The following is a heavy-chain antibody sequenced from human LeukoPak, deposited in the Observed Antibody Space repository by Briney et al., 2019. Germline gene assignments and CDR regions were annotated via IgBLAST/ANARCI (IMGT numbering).Heavy chain of an antibody. CDR2: ISSSGSTI. V-gene: IGHV3-48*03. Sequence: GGSLRLSCAASGFTFSSYEMNWVRQAPGKGLEWVSYISSSGSTIYYADSVKGRFTISRDNAKNSLYLQMNSLRAEDTAVYYCARDEQQLVGYYGMDVWGQGTTVTVSS. D-gene: IGHD6-13*01. CDR1: GFTFSSYE. CDR3: ARDEQQLVGYYGMDV. J-gene: IGHJ6*02.